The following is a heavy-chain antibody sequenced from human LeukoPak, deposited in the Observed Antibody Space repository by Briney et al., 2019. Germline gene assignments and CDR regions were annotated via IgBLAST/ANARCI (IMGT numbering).Heavy chain of an antibody. CDR1: GFTFSSYG. D-gene: IGHD2-2*01. CDR2: IRYDGSNK. Sequence: GGSLRLSCAASGFTFSSYGMHWGRQAPGRGLEWVAFIRYDGSNKYYADSVKGRFTISRDNSKNTLYLQMNSLRAEDTAVYYCAKMSPYQLLSDYWGQGTLVTVSS. CDR3: AKMSPYQLLSDY. V-gene: IGHV3-30*02. J-gene: IGHJ4*02.